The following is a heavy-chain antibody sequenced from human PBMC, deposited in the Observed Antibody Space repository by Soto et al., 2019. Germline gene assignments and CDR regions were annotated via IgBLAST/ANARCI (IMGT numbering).Heavy chain of an antibody. Sequence: SVKVCCKDSGGTKSSYTISWVRQDPGQGLEWMGRIIPILGIANYAQKFQGRVTITADKSTSTAYMELSSLRSEDTAVYYCARSPSSGEYYFDYWGQGTLVTSPQ. D-gene: IGHD6-19*01. CDR2: IIPILGIA. CDR3: ARSPSSGEYYFDY. CDR1: GGTKSSYT. J-gene: IGHJ4*02. V-gene: IGHV1-69*02.